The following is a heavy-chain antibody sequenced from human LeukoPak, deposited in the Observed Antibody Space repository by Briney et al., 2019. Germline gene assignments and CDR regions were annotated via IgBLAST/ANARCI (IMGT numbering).Heavy chain of an antibody. Sequence: SETLSLTCTVSGGSISSYYWSWIRQPPGKGLEWIGYIYYSGSTNYNPSLKSRVTISVDTSKNQFSLKLSSVTAADTAVYYCARGARVRFGEYYIDYWGQGTLVPVSS. J-gene: IGHJ4*02. CDR2: IYYSGST. CDR1: GGSISSYY. D-gene: IGHD3-10*01. V-gene: IGHV4-59*01. CDR3: ARGARVRFGEYYIDY.